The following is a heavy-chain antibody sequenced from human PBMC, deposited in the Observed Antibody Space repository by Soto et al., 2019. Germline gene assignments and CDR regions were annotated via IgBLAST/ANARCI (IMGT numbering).Heavy chain of an antibody. CDR2: ISDSGGKT. D-gene: IGHD3-16*02. V-gene: IGHV3-23*01. CDR1: GFTFTNYA. CDR3: AKDPNDYIWGSYREGQAFDI. Sequence: GSLRLSCAASGFTFTNYAMSWVRQAPGKGLDWVSAISDSGGKTYYADSVKGRFTISRDNSKNTLFLQMNTLRAEDTAIYYCAKDPNDYIWGSYREGQAFDIWGQGTMVTVSS. J-gene: IGHJ3*02.